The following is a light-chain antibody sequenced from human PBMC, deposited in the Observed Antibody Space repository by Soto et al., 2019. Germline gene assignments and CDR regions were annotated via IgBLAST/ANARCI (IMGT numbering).Light chain of an antibody. CDR3: SSYTARSTHV. CDR2: EVT. V-gene: IGLV2-14*01. Sequence: QSVLTQPASVSGSPGQSITISCTGTSSDVGGYNYVSWHQQHTGKAPKLLIFEVTSRPSWGSDRFSGSKSTNTASLTISGLQPDDEADYCCSSYTARSTHVFGTGTKVTVL. J-gene: IGLJ1*01. CDR1: SSDVGGYNY.